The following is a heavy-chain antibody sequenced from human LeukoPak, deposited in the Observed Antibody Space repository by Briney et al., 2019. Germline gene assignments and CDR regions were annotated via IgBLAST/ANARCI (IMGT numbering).Heavy chain of an antibody. V-gene: IGHV1-2*02. J-gene: IGHJ4*02. Sequence: ASVKVSCKASGYTFTGYYVHWVRQAPGQGLEWMGWINPNSGGTNFAQKFQGRVTMTRDTSMSTAYTELSRLKSDDTAVYYCSRDSGYCSGGSCWYFDFWGQGTLVTVSA. CDR1: GYTFTGYY. CDR3: SRDSGYCSGGSCWYFDF. D-gene: IGHD2-15*01. CDR2: INPNSGGT.